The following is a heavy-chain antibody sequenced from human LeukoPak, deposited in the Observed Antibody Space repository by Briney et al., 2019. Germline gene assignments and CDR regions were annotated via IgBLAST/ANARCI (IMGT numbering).Heavy chain of an antibody. J-gene: IGHJ6*03. V-gene: IGHV3-73*01. CDR1: GFTFSGSA. Sequence: PGGSLRLSCAASGFTFSGSAMHWVRQASGKGLEWVGRIRSKANSYATAYAASVKGRFTISRDDSKNTAYLQMNSLKTEDTAVYYCTRLSGSYLYLDVWGKGTTVTVSS. CDR3: TRLSGSYLYLDV. CDR2: IRSKANSYAT. D-gene: IGHD1-26*01.